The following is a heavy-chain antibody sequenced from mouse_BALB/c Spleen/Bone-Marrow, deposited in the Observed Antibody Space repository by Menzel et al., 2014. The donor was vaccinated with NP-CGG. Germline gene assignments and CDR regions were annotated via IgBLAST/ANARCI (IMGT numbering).Heavy chain of an antibody. J-gene: IGHJ4*01. CDR3: ARWHYGNYYYAMDY. Sequence: QVQLQQSGAELMKPGASVKISCKATGYTFSGYWLEWVIQRPGHGLEWIGEILPGSGSFNYNEKFKGKATFTADTSSNIAYMQLSSLTSEDSAIYYCARWHYGNYYYAMDYWGQGTSVTVSS. V-gene: IGHV1-9*01. CDR1: GYTFSGYW. D-gene: IGHD2-1*01. CDR2: ILPGSGSF.